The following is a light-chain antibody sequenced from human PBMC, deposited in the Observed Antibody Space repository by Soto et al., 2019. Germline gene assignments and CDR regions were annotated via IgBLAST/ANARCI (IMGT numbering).Light chain of an antibody. CDR2: AAS. CDR3: QQNYDFRWT. Sequence: DIQMTQSPSSLSASVGDRVTITCRASQSISRYLNWYQQKLGKAPKLLINAASSLQSGVPSRFSGGGSGTYFSRTISSLQPEDFATYYGQQNYDFRWTFGQGTNLEIK. J-gene: IGKJ2*02. V-gene: IGKV1-39*01. CDR1: QSISRY.